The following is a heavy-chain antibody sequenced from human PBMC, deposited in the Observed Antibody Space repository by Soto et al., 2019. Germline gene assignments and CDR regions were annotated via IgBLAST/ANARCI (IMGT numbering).Heavy chain of an antibody. V-gene: IGHV3-23*01. J-gene: IGHJ5*02. CDR3: AKDVASSWTNWFDP. D-gene: IGHD6-13*01. CDR2: ISGSGGST. Sequence: GGSLRLSCAASGCTFSSYAMSWVRQAPGKGLEWVSAISGSGGSTYYADSVKGRFTISRDNSKNTLYLQMNSLRAEDTAVYYCAKDVASSWTNWFDPWGQGTQVTVSS. CDR1: GCTFSSYA.